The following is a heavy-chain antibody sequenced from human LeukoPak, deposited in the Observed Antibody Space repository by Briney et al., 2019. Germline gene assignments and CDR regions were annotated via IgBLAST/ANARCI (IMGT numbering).Heavy chain of an antibody. Sequence: SETLSLTCTVSGGSISSYYWSWIRQSPVKGREGMGYIFPSGSVFYHPSLESRVTISLDTPENQFSLTLSSVTDADTAVYYCARRNHYFYYLDVWGKGTTVTVSS. CDR3: ARRNHYFYYLDV. V-gene: IGHV4-4*09. CDR1: GGSISSYY. J-gene: IGHJ6*03. CDR2: IFPSGSV.